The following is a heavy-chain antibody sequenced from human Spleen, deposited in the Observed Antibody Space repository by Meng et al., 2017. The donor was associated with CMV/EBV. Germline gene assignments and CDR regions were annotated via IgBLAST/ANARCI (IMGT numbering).Heavy chain of an antibody. V-gene: IGHV4-59*01. CDR2: VYYSGTT. J-gene: IGHJ5*02. CDR3: ARAGYCSRTSCTLGDASWFDP. Sequence: SETLSLTCTVSGGSISGYFWSWIRQPPGKGLEWSGYVYYSGTTNYNPSLQSRVTISVDTSKNQFSLKLTSVTAADTAVYYCARAGYCSRTSCTLGDASWFDPWGQGTLVTVSS. CDR1: GGSISGYF. D-gene: IGHD2-2*01.